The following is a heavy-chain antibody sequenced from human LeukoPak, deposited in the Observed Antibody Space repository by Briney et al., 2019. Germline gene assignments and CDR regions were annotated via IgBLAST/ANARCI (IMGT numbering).Heavy chain of an antibody. Sequence: GGSLRLSCAASGFTFSSYAMSWVRQAPGKGLEWVSAISGGYTAATDYADSVKGRFTISRDNYDNTLYLEMNSLRAEDTALCYCAKARDAYNYYWFDPWGQGTLVTVSS. J-gene: IGHJ5*02. V-gene: IGHV3-23*01. CDR3: AKARDAYNYYWFDP. CDR2: ISGGYTAAT. CDR1: GFTFSSYA. D-gene: IGHD5-24*01.